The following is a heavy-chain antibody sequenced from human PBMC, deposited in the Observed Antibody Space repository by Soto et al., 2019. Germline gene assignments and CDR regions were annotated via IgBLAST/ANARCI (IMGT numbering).Heavy chain of an antibody. CDR1: GGSFSGYY. D-gene: IGHD7-27*01. Sequence: QVQLQQWGAGLLKPSETLSLTCAVYGGSFSGYYWNWIRQPPGKGLEWIGEINHSGSTNYIPSLKSRVTLSVDASKNQFSLKLSSVTAADTDVYYCARGWGRIFDYWGQGTLVTVSS. CDR3: ARGWGRIFDY. J-gene: IGHJ4*02. CDR2: INHSGST. V-gene: IGHV4-34*01.